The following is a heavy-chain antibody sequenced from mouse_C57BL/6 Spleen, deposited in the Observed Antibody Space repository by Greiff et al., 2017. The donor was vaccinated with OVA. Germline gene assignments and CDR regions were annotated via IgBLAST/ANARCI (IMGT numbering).Heavy chain of an antibody. CDR1: GYTFPSYW. D-gene: IGHD2-1*01. CDR3: ARLDYGNYEAY. Sequence: VKLQQPGAELVRPGSSVKLSCKASGYTFPSYWMHWVTQRPIQGLEWIGNIDPSDSESHYNQKFKDKATLTVDKSSSTAYMQHSSLTSEDSAVYYCARLDYGNYEAYWGQGTLVTVSA. CDR2: IDPSDSES. J-gene: IGHJ3*01. V-gene: IGHV1-52*01.